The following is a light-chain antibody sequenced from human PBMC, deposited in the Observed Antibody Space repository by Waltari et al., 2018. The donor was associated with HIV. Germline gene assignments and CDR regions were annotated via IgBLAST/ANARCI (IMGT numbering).Light chain of an antibody. V-gene: IGLV2-11*01. CDR3: CSYAGTYTYV. CDR1: DTPIAYFAY. J-gene: IGLJ1*01. Sequence: QYSLTPPRSASGSPGQSTHISCPGPDTPIAYFAYFSWYLHYPGKAPKVIIYEVFQRPSGVPDRFTASKSGITASLTISGLQDEDEADYYCCSYAGTYTYVFGSGTTVTVL. CDR2: EVF.